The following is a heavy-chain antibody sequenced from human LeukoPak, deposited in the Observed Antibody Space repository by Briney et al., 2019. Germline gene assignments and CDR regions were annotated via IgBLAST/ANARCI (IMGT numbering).Heavy chain of an antibody. J-gene: IGHJ6*02. CDR2: IKKDGSET. Sequence: PGGSLRLSCAASGFTFSTSWVSWVRQVPGKGLEWVANIKKDGSETYYVDSVKGRFTISRDNSKNTLYLQMNSLRAEDTAVYYCARVKGYDFWSGYLFPYWRYYGMDVWGQGTTVTVSS. CDR3: ARVKGYDFWSGYLFPYWRYYGMDV. CDR1: GFTFSTSW. D-gene: IGHD3-3*01. V-gene: IGHV3-7*01.